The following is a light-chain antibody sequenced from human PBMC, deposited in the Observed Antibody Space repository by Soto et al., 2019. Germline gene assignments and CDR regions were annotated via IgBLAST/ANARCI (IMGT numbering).Light chain of an antibody. V-gene: IGLV2-14*03. Sequence: QSALTQPASVSGSPGQSITISCTGTSSDVGGYNYVSWYQHHPGKAPKLMIYDVSNRPSGVSNRFSVSKSGNTASLIISGLQAEDEADYYCSSYTSSSTLSTYVLGTGTKVTVL. CDR1: SSDVGGYNY. J-gene: IGLJ1*01. CDR2: DVS. CDR3: SSYTSSSTLSTYV.